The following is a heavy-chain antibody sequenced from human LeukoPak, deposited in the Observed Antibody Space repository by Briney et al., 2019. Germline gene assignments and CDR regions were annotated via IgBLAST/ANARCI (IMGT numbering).Heavy chain of an antibody. V-gene: IGHV3-23*01. CDR1: GFTFSGYS. CDR3: VKDRQCDTCMPMDA. J-gene: IGHJ6*02. D-gene: IGHD2-8*01. Sequence: PTGGSLRLSCAASGFTFSGYSMSWVRQAPGKGLEGVAGLGRTGEYKYYADSVKGRFTISRDNSKDTVSLQMNSLRAEDSAIYYCVKDRQCDTCMPMDAWGQGTTVTVSS. CDR2: LGRTGEYK.